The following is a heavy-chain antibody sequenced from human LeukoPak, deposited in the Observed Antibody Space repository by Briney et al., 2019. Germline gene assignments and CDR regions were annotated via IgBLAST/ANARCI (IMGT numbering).Heavy chain of an antibody. Sequence: SETLSLTCTVSGGSVSSGSYYWSWIRQPPGKGLEWIGYIYYSGSTKYNPSLKSRVTISIDTSKNQFSLKLSSVTAADTAMYYCAGVVGGSYSMDVWGQGTTVTVSS. V-gene: IGHV4-61*01. CDR1: GGSVSSGSYY. CDR2: IYYSGST. J-gene: IGHJ6*03. D-gene: IGHD1-26*01. CDR3: AGVVGGSYSMDV.